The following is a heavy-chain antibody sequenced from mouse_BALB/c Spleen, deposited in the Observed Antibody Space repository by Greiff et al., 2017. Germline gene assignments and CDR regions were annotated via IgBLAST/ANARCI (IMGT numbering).Heavy chain of an antibody. Sequence: EVMLVESGGGLVKPGGSLKLSCAASGFTFSSYTMSWVRQTPEKRLEWVATISSGGSYTYYPDSVKGRFTISRDNAKNTLYLQMSSLKSEDTAMYYCTRDLLWGQGTLVTVSA. CDR3: TRDLL. J-gene: IGHJ3*01. V-gene: IGHV5-6-4*01. CDR1: GFTFSSYT. D-gene: IGHD2-1*01. CDR2: ISSGGSYT.